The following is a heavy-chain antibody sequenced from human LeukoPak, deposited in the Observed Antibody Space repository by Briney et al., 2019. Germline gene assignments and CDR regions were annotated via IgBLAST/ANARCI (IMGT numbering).Heavy chain of an antibody. D-gene: IGHD5-24*01. J-gene: IGHJ4*02. CDR1: GGSISTYY. CDR3: ARGPADYNKLKPGDRDGYNYKSKRTPFDY. Sequence: PSETLSLTCTVSGGSISTYYWSWVRQSPGKGLEWIGHIDYSGSTNYNPSLESRVAMSVDTSKKQFSLKLSSVTAADTAVYYCARGPADYNKLKPGDRDGYNYKSKRTPFDYWGQGTLVTVSS. V-gene: IGHV4-59*12. CDR2: IDYSGST.